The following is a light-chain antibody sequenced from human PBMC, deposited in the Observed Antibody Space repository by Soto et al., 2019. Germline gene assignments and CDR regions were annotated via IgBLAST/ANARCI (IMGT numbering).Light chain of an antibody. CDR2: ENN. J-gene: IGLJ1*01. Sequence: QSVLTQPPSVSAAPGQKVTISCSGSSSNIGNNYVSWYQQLPGTAPKLLIYENNKLPSGIPDRFSGSKSGASATLGITGLQTGDEADYYCGTWDSSLSAEVFGTGTKLTVL. V-gene: IGLV1-51*02. CDR3: GTWDSSLSAEV. CDR1: SSNIGNNY.